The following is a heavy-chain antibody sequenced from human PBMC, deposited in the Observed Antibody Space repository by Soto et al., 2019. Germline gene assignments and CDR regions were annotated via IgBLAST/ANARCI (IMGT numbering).Heavy chain of an antibody. CDR3: ARVKSRAGDAFDI. CDR1: GGTFSSYT. Sequence: GASVKVSCKASGGTFSSYTISWVRQAPGQGLEWMGRIIPILCIANYAQKFQGRVTITADKSTSTAYMELSSLRSEDTAVYYCARVKSRAGDAFDIWGQGTMVTVSS. CDR2: IIPILCIA. V-gene: IGHV1-69*02. J-gene: IGHJ3*02.